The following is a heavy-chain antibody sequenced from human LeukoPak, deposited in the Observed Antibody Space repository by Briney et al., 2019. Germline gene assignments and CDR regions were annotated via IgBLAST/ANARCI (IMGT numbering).Heavy chain of an antibody. CDR2: IYSGGST. Sequence: GGSLRLSCAASGFTVSINYMSWVRQAPGKGLEWVSVIYSGGSTYYADSVKGRFTISRDNSKNTLYLQMNSLRAEDTAVYYCARDGALWFGEKDYWGQGTLVTVSS. J-gene: IGHJ4*02. V-gene: IGHV3-66*01. CDR1: GFTVSINY. CDR3: ARDGALWFGEKDY. D-gene: IGHD3-10*01.